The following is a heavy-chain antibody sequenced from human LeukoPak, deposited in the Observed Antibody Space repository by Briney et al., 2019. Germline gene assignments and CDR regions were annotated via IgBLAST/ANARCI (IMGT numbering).Heavy chain of an antibody. CDR3: AKGYGYHYYYYGMDV. J-gene: IGHJ6*02. CDR1: GFTFDDYA. D-gene: IGHD5-18*01. CDR2: ISWKSGTI. V-gene: IGHV3-9*01. Sequence: PGGSLRLSCEASGFTFDDYAMHWVRQAPGKGLEWVSGISWKSGTIGNADSVKGRLTISRDNAKNSLYLQLNSLRAEDAALYYCAKGYGYHYYYYGMDVWGQGTTVTVSS.